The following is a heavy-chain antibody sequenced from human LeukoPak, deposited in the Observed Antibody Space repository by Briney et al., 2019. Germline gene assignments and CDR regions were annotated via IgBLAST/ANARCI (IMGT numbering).Heavy chain of an antibody. D-gene: IGHD2-21*01. CDR3: ARAPPYCGGDCYSYGMDV. CDR2: ISAYNGNT. J-gene: IGHJ6*02. Sequence: ASVKVSCKASGYTFTSYGISWVRQAPRQGLEWMGWISAYNGNTNYAQKLQGRVTMTTDTSTSTAYMELRSLRSDDTAVYYCARAPPYCGGDCYSYGMDVWGQGTTVTVSS. CDR1: GYTFTSYG. V-gene: IGHV1-18*01.